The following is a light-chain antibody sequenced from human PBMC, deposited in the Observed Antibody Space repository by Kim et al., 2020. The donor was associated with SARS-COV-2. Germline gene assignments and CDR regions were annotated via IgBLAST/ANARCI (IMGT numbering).Light chain of an antibody. V-gene: IGLV3-1*01. CDR2: QDS. CDR1: KLGDKY. CDR3: QAWDSSTAR. J-gene: IGLJ2*01. Sequence: SVSPGQTASITCSGDKLGDKYACWYQQKPGQSPVLVIYQDSKRPSGIPERFSGSNSGNTATLNISGTQAMDEADYYCQAWDSSTARFGGGTQLTVL.